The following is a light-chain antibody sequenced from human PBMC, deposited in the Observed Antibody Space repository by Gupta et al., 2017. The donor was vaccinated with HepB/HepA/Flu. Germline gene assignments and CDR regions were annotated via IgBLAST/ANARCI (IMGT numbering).Light chain of an antibody. Sequence: DIQMTQSPSCLSASVGDRVTITCRASQSISSYLNWYQQKPGKAPKLLIYAASSLQSGVQSRFSGSGSGTDFTLTISSLQPEDFATYYCQQSYSTVTFGPGTKVDIK. CDR1: QSISSY. J-gene: IGKJ3*01. CDR2: AAS. V-gene: IGKV1-39*01. CDR3: QQSYSTVT.